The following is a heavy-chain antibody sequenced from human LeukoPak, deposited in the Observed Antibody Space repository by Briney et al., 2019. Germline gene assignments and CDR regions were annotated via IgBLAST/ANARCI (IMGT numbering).Heavy chain of an antibody. D-gene: IGHD2-8*02. CDR2: INWKGDSA. Sequence: GGSLRLSCAASGFTFNDYGMSWVRQVPGKELEWVSGINWKGDSASYADSVKGRFTLSRDNAKNSLSLQMNSLRAEDTALYYCARVGPSGGPFDYWGQGTLVTVSS. V-gene: IGHV3-20*04. CDR1: GFTFNDYG. CDR3: ARVGPSGGPFDY. J-gene: IGHJ4*02.